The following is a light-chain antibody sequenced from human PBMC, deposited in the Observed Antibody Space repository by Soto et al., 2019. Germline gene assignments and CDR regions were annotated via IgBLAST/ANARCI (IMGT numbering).Light chain of an antibody. CDR3: LQHNSYPWT. J-gene: IGKJ1*01. CDR1: QSVSSSY. CDR2: DPS. Sequence: LTQSPGTLSLSPGERATLSCRASQSVSSSYLAWYQQKPGKAPKRLIYDPSNLQSGVPSRFSGSGSGTEFTLTISSLQPEDFATYYCLQHNSYPWTFGQGTKVEIK. V-gene: IGKV1-9*01.